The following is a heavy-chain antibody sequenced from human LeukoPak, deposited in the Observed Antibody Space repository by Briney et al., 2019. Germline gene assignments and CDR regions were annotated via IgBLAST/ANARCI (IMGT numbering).Heavy chain of an antibody. V-gene: IGHV4-39*02. Sequence: SETLSLTCNVSGGSVTSKSYYWGWIRQSPDKRLEWIGNTHQGGKTCSNPSLKTRVTVSADASQTHFSLRLTSVTAADTAVYYCAGRGQRYFRDWGQGTLVTVSS. CDR3: AGRGQRYFRD. CDR2: THQGGKT. CDR1: GGSVTSKSYY. J-gene: IGHJ1*01.